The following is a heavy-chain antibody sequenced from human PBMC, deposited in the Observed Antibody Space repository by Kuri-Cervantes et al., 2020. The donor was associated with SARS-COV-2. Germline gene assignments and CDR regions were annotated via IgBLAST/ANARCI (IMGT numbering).Heavy chain of an antibody. CDR3: ARGRGIAAAGTGSPAPGYFDL. CDR1: GGSISSSSYY. CDR2: IYYSGST. J-gene: IGHJ2*01. V-gene: IGHV4-39*07. Sequence: GSLRLSCTVSGGSISSSSYYWGWIHQPPGKGLEWIGSIYYSGSTYYNPSLKSRVTISVDTSKNQFSLKLSSVTAADTAVYYCARGRGIAAAGTGSPAPGYFDLWGRGTLVTVSS. D-gene: IGHD6-13*01.